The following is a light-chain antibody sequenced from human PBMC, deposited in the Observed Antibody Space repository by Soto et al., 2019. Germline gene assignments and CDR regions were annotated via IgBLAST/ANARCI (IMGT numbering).Light chain of an antibody. V-gene: IGLV6-57*04. J-gene: IGLJ2*01. CDR1: SGSIASSY. Sequence: NFMLTQPHSVSESPGKTVTISCTRSSGSIASSYVQWFQQRPGSAPTPSISEDNERPSGVPGRFSGSIDRSSNSASLTIAGLKTEDEADYYCQSYDRSSPVVFGGGTQLTVL. CDR3: QSYDRSSPVV. CDR2: EDN.